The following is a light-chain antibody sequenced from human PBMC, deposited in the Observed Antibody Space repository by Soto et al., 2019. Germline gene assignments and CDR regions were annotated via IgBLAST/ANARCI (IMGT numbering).Light chain of an antibody. Sequence: EIVLTQSPGTLSLSPGERATLSCRASQTLSRNFLAWYQQKPGQAPRLLIQEASSRATGIPDRFSGSGSGTDFTLTISRLEAEDFALYYCQQYGSSPRTFGQGTKVDIK. J-gene: IGKJ1*01. CDR3: QQYGSSPRT. V-gene: IGKV3-20*01. CDR2: EAS. CDR1: QTLSRNF.